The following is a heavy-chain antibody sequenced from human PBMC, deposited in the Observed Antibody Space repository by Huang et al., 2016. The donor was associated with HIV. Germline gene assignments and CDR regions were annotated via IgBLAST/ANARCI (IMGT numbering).Heavy chain of an antibody. D-gene: IGHD5-18*01. CDR3: ARGGGIQLWLLGYYYMDV. V-gene: IGHV1-18*01. CDR2: VSGYNGNT. Sequence: QVQLVQSGAEVKKPGASVKVSCKASGYTFGSFGISWVRQAPGQGLAWVGWVSGYNGNTKFAQKFQGRLTMTTDTSTSTAYMELRSLGSDDTAVYYCARGGGIQLWLLGYYYMDVWGNGTTVTVSS. CDR1: GYTFGSFG. J-gene: IGHJ6*03.